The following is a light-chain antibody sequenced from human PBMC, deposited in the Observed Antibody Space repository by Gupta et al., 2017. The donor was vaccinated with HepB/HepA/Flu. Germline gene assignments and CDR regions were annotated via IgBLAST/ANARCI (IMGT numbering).Light chain of an antibody. CDR2: DVS. CDR3: YSYTSSTTWV. V-gene: IGLV2-14*01. CDR1: SSDVGRYNY. J-gene: IGLJ3*02. Sequence: QSALTQPASVSGSPGQSITISCTGTSSDVGRYNYVSWYQQYPGKAPKLMIYDVSNRPSGVSNRFSGSKSGNTASLTISGLQAEDDADYYCYSYTSSTTWVFGGGTKLTVL.